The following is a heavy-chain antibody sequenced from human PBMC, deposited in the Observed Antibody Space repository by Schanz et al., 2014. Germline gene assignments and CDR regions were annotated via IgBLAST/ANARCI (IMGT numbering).Heavy chain of an antibody. J-gene: IGHJ4*02. Sequence: QVQLVESGGGLVKPGGSLRLSCAASGFIFNDYYMNWIRQAPGKGLEWLSYISRDGTTSYYADSVKGRFTISRDNAKNSLYLEMNSLRVEDTAVYYCARSEMDRGVIWGYWGQGTRVTVSS. D-gene: IGHD3-10*01. V-gene: IGHV3-11*04. CDR1: GFIFNDYY. CDR3: ARSEMDRGVIWGY. CDR2: ISRDGTTS.